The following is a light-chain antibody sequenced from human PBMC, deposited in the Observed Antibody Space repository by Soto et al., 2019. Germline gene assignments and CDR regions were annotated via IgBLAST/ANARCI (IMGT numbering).Light chain of an antibody. Sequence: EIVLTQSPATLSLSPGERATLSCRASQSIRSNLAWYQHKPGQAPRLLIYDASNRATGIPGRFSGSGSGTDFPLTISNLEPEDFAVYYCQQRDNWPWTFDQGAKVEIK. CDR2: DAS. V-gene: IGKV3-11*01. J-gene: IGKJ1*01. CDR1: QSIRSN. CDR3: QQRDNWPWT.